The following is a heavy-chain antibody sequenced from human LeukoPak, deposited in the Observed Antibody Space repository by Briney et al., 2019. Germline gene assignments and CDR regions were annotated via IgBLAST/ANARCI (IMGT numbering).Heavy chain of an antibody. Sequence: SETLSLTCTVSGYSITNGYYWGWIRQPPGKGLEWIGYIHYSGSTHYNPSLKSRVTISVDTSKNQVSLKLRSVTAADTAVYYCARDRVPGGFDYWGQGTLVTVSS. V-gene: IGHV4-61*01. CDR3: ARDRVPGGFDY. D-gene: IGHD2-2*01. J-gene: IGHJ4*02. CDR1: GYSITNGYY. CDR2: IHYSGST.